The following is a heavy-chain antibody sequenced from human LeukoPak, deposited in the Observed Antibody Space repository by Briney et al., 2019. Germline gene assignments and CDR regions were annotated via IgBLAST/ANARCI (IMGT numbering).Heavy chain of an antibody. D-gene: IGHD3-3*01. CDR3: ANGDFWSGYSY. V-gene: IGHV3-23*01. J-gene: IGHJ4*02. CDR2: ISGSGGST. Sequence: GGSLGLSCAASGFTFSSYAMSWVRQAPGKGLEWVSAISGSGGSTYYADSVKGRFTISRDNSKNTLYLQMNSLRAEDTAVYYCANGDFWSGYSYWGQGTLVTVSS. CDR1: GFTFSSYA.